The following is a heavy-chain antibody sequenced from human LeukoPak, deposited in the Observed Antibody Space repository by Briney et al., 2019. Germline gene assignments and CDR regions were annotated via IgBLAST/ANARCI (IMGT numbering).Heavy chain of an antibody. CDR1: GFTFSSYG. CDR2: ISYDGSNK. CDR3: ATRGNIPLDAFGI. J-gene: IGHJ3*02. V-gene: IGHV3-30*03. D-gene: IGHD2-2*02. Sequence: GRSLRLSCAASGFTFSSYGMHWVRQAPGKGLEWVAVISYDGSNKYYADSVKGRFTISRDNSKNTLYLQMNSLRAEDTAVYYCATRGNIPLDAFGIWGQGTMVTVSS.